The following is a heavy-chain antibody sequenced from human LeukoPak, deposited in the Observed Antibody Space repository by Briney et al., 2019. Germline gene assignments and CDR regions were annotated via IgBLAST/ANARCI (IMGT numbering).Heavy chain of an antibody. Sequence: PSETLSLTCAVYGGSFSGYYWSWIRQPPGKGLEWIGEINHSGSTNYNPSLKSRVTISVDTSKNQFSLKLSSVTAADTAVYYCARASGGDGSGSSFNDHWGQGTLVTVSS. J-gene: IGHJ4*02. CDR3: ARASGGDGSGSSFNDH. V-gene: IGHV4-34*01. CDR1: GGSFSGYY. D-gene: IGHD3-10*01. CDR2: INHSGST.